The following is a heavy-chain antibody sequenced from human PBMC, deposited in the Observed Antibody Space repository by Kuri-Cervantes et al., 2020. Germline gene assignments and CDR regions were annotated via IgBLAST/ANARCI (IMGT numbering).Heavy chain of an antibody. CDR3: ASLSRGYSLGY. CDR2: ISPNNGDT. CDR1: GYTLSSYG. V-gene: IGHV1-18*01. D-gene: IGHD5-18*01. Sequence: ASVKVSCKASGYTLSSYGISWVRQAPGQGLEWMGWISPNNGDTYYAQKFQGRVTLTTDTPTSITYMELRRLKSDDTAVYYCASLSRGYSLGYWGQGTLVTVSS. J-gene: IGHJ4*02.